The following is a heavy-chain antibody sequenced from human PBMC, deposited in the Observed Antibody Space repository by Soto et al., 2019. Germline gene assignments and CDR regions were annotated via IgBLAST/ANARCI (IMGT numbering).Heavy chain of an antibody. CDR2: IYYSGST. V-gene: IGHV4-39*01. D-gene: IGHD3-3*01. J-gene: IGHJ5*02. CDR1: GGSISSSSYY. Sequence: SETLSLTCTVSGGSISSSSYYWGWIRQPPGKGLEWIGSIYYSGSTYYNPSLKSRVTISVDTSNDQFSLKLSSVTAADTAVYYCARHVGEYDFWSGYSNNWFDPWGQGTLVTVSS. CDR3: ARHVGEYDFWSGYSNNWFDP.